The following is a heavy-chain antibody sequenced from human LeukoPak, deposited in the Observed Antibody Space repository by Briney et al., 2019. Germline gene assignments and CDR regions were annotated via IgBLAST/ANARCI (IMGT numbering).Heavy chain of an antibody. CDR2: IYSSGST. J-gene: IGHJ4*02. D-gene: IGHD6-19*01. Sequence: SEALSLTCTVSGGSISSSYWSWIRQPPGKGVEWIGYIYSSGSTSYNPSLKRRVTIAVETSKNQFSLKLGSVTAADTAVYYCARRDSSGYFDYWGQGILVTVSS. CDR1: GGSISSSY. V-gene: IGHV4-4*09. CDR3: ARRDSSGYFDY.